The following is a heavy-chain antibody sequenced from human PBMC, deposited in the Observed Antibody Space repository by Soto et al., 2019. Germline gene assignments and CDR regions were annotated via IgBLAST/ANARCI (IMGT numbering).Heavy chain of an antibody. CDR1: GYTFTSYG. V-gene: IGHV1-18*01. J-gene: IGHJ4*02. CDR2: ISAHNGNT. D-gene: IGHD1-1*01. CDR3: ARGRYGDY. Sequence: QVHLVQSGAEVKKPGASVKVSCKCSGYTFTSYGITWVRQAPGQGLEWMGWISAHNGNTDYAQKLQGRVTVTRDTSTSTAYLELRSLRSDDTAVYYCARGRYGDYWGQGALVTVSS.